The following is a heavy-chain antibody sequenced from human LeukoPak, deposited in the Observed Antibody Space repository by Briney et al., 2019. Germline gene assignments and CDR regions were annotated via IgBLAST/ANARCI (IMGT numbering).Heavy chain of an antibody. D-gene: IGHD1-26*01. V-gene: IGHV4-4*07. CDR2: IYTSGST. CDR3: ARECRYSGSYNGLDY. J-gene: IGHJ4*02. Sequence: SETLSLTCTVSGGSISSYYWSWIRQPAGKGLEWIGRIYTSGSTNYNPSLKSRVTMSVDTSKNQFSLKLSSVTAADTAVYYCARECRYSGSYNGLDYWGQGTLVTVSS. CDR1: GGSISSYY.